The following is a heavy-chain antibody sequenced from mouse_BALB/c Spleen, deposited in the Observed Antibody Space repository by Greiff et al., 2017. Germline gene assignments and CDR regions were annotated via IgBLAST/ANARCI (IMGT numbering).Heavy chain of an antibody. CDR3: ARCPNYYGSRAWFAY. Sequence: QVQLKESGAELAKPGASVKMSCKASGYTFTSYWMHWVKQRPGQGLEWIGYINPSTGYTEYNQKFKDKATLTADKSSSTAYMQLSSLTSEDSAVYYCARCPNYYGSRAWFAYWGQGTLVTVSA. J-gene: IGHJ3*01. CDR1: GYTFTSYW. D-gene: IGHD1-1*01. V-gene: IGHV1-7*01. CDR2: INPSTGYT.